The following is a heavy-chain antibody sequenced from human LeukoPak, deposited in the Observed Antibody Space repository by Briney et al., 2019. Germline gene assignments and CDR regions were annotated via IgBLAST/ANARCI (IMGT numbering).Heavy chain of an antibody. D-gene: IGHD3-22*01. CDR2: IYHYGST. CDR1: GGSISSGGYS. J-gene: IGHJ2*01. CDR3: ARASRNYYDSSGPSRTGVAVYWYFDL. V-gene: IGHV4-30-2*01. Sequence: SETLSLTCTVSGGSISSGGYSWSWIRQPPGKGLEWIGYIYHYGSTYYNPSLKSRVTISVDRSKNQFSLKLSSVTAADTAVYYCARASRNYYDSSGPSRTGVAVYWYFDLWGRGTLVTVSS.